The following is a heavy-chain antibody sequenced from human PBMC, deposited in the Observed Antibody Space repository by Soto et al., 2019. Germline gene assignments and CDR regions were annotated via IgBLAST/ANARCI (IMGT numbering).Heavy chain of an antibody. D-gene: IGHD1-1*01. V-gene: IGHV4-61*01. CDR2: IYYSGST. CDR1: GGSVSGGSYY. Sequence: SETRSRTCTVSGGSVSGGSYYWSWIRQPPGKGLEWIGYIYYSGSTNYNPSLKSRVTISVDTSKNQFSLKLSSVTAADTAVYYCAREKNAGFDYWGQGTLVTVSS. CDR3: AREKNAGFDY. J-gene: IGHJ4*02.